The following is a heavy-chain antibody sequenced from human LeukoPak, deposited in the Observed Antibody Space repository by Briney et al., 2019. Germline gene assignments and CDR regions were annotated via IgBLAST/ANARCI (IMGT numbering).Heavy chain of an antibody. V-gene: IGHV1-2*02. D-gene: IGHD2-2*02. CDR1: GYTFTGYY. Sequence: ASVKVSCTASGYTFTGYYMHWVRQAPGQGLEWMGWINPNSGGTNYAQKFQGRVTMTRDTSISTAYMELSRLRSDDTAVYYCARAPYCSSTSCYTNSNWFDPWGQGTLVTVSS. J-gene: IGHJ5*02. CDR2: INPNSGGT. CDR3: ARAPYCSSTSCYTNSNWFDP.